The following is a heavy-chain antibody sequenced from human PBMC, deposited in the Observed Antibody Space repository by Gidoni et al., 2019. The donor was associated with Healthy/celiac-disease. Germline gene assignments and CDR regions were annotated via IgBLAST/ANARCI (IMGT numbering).Heavy chain of an antibody. CDR2: IYSGGST. CDR3: ARDSEMYSSSSVGMDV. CDR1: GFTVSSNY. V-gene: IGHV3-66*02. Sequence: EVQLVESGGGLVQPGGSLRLSCAASGFTVSSNYMSWVRQAPGKGLEWVSVIYSGGSTYYADSVKGRFTISRDNSKNTLYLQMNSLRAEDTAVYYCARDSEMYSSSSVGMDVWGQGTTVTVSS. D-gene: IGHD6-6*01. J-gene: IGHJ6*02.